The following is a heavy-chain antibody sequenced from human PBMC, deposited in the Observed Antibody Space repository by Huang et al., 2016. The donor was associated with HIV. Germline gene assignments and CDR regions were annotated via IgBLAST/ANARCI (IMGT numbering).Heavy chain of an antibody. D-gene: IGHD3-3*01. CDR1: GGSFTGNY. J-gene: IGHJ6*02. Sequence: QMQLQQRGAGLLKPSETLYLTCGVSGGSFTGNYLTWIRQASGKGLEWIGEVNDSGATNCSPSLDGRVTISLERSNRELSLNRRSVTAADTAVYYCARQWTILEWLLGLDVWGQGTTVIVSS. CDR3: ARQWTILEWLLGLDV. V-gene: IGHV4-34*02. CDR2: VNDSGAT.